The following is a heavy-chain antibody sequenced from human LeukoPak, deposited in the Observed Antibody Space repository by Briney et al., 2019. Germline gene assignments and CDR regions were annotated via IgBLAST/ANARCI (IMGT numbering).Heavy chain of an antibody. J-gene: IGHJ5*02. CDR1: GFTFSSYS. CDR3: ARSQQLERRRNCFDP. Sequence: GGSLILSCAASGFTFSSYSMNWVRQAPGKGLEWVSSISSSSSYIYYADSVKGRFNISIDNAKNSLYLQMNSLRAEDTAVYYCARSQQLERRRNCFDPWGQRTRVPVSS. D-gene: IGHD1-1*01. V-gene: IGHV3-21*01. CDR2: ISSSSSYI.